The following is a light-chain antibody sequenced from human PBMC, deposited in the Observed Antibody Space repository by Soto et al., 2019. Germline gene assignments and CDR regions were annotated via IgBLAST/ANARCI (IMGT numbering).Light chain of an antibody. CDR2: GAS. Sequence: EIVLTQSPVTLSLSPGERATLSCRASQSVRSDYLAWYQQKPGQAPRLLIHGASNRATGIPDRISGSGSGTDFTLTISRLEPEDFAVYYCQLYGSSLRTFGQGTKLEIK. CDR1: QSVRSDY. J-gene: IGKJ2*01. CDR3: QLYGSSLRT. V-gene: IGKV3-20*01.